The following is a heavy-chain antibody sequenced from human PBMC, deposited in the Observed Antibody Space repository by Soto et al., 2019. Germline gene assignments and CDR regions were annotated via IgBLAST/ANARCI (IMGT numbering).Heavy chain of an antibody. D-gene: IGHD2-2*02. Sequence: ASVKVSCKASGYTFTSYAMHWVRQAPGQRLEWMGWINAGNGNTKYSQKFQGRVTITRDTSASTAYMELSSLRSEDTAVYYCARTSVVVVPAAILAYWGQGTLVPVSS. CDR1: GYTFTSYA. J-gene: IGHJ4*02. CDR3: ARTSVVVVPAAILAY. CDR2: INAGNGNT. V-gene: IGHV1-3*01.